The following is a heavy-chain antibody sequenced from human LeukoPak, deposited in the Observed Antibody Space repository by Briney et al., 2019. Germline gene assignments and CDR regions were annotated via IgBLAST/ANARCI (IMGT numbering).Heavy chain of an antibody. V-gene: IGHV4-4*07. Sequence: SETLSLTCTVSGGSISSYYWSWIRQPAGKGLEWIGRIYTSGSTNYNPSLKSRVTMSVDTSKNQFSLKLSSVTAADTAAYYCARDADYGDDQPYNWFDPWGQGTLVTVSS. J-gene: IGHJ5*02. CDR3: ARDADYGDDQPYNWFDP. D-gene: IGHD4-17*01. CDR2: IYTSGST. CDR1: GGSISSYY.